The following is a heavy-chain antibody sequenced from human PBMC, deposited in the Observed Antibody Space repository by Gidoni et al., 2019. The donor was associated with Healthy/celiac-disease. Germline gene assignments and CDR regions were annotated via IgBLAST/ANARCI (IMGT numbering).Heavy chain of an antibody. CDR1: GGSFSGYY. Sequence: QVQLQQWGAGLLKPSETLSLTCAVYGGSFSGYYWSWIRQPPGKGLEWIGEINHSGSTNYNPSLKSRVTISVDTSKNQFSLKLSSVTAADTAVYYCARYRKYSYGRGPYFDYWGQGTLVTVSS. J-gene: IGHJ4*02. CDR3: ARYRKYSYGRGPYFDY. V-gene: IGHV4-34*01. CDR2: INHSGST. D-gene: IGHD5-18*01.